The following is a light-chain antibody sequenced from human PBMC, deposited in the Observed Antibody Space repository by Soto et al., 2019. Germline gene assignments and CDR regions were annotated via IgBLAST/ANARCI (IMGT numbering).Light chain of an antibody. CDR2: GAS. CDR3: QQYGSSPQAWT. Sequence: EIVLTQSPGTLSLSPGERATLSCRASQSVSSSYLAWYQQKPGQAPRLLIYGASSRATGIPDRFSGSGSGTDFTLTISRLEPEDFAVYYCQQYGSSPQAWTCGQGTKGDIK. V-gene: IGKV3-20*01. J-gene: IGKJ1*01. CDR1: QSVSSSY.